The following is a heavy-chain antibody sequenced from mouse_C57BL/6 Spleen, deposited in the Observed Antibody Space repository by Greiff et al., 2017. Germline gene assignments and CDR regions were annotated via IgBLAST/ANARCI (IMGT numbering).Heavy chain of an antibody. J-gene: IGHJ4*01. V-gene: IGHV1-22*01. CDR2: INPNNGGT. D-gene: IGHD2-5*01. Sequence: EVKLQESGPELVKPGASVKMSCKASGYTFTDYNMHWVKQSHGKSLEWIGYINPNNGGTSYNQKFKGKATLTVNKSSSTAYMELRSLTSEDSAVYYCARSYYSNYGAGWDYWGQGTSVTVSS. CDR1: GYTFTDYN. CDR3: ARSYYSNYGAGWDY.